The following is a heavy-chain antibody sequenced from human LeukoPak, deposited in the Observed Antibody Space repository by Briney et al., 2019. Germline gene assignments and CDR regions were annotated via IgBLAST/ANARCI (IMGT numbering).Heavy chain of an antibody. V-gene: IGHV3-48*03. J-gene: IGHJ4*02. D-gene: IGHD6-13*01. CDR3: ARSPYSSSWYGISFDY. CDR1: GFTFSSYE. CDR2: ISSSGSTI. Sequence: GGSLRLSCAASGFTFSSYEMNWVRQAPGKGLEWVSYISSSGSTIYYADSVKGRFTISRDNAKNSLYLQMNSLRAEDTAVYYCARSPYSSSWYGISFDYWGQGTLVTVSS.